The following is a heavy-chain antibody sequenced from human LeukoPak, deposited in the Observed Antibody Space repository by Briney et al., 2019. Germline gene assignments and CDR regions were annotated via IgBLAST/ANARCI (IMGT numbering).Heavy chain of an antibody. D-gene: IGHD1-26*01. V-gene: IGHV3-23*01. CDR1: GFTFSSYG. CDR2: ITGSGGST. Sequence: GGSLRLSCAASGFTFSSYGMSWVRQAPGKGLDWVSVITGSGGSTYYADSVKGRFTISRDNSKNTLYLQMNSLRANDTAVYYCVKDRVGAVLFFDSWGQGTLVTVSS. CDR3: VKDRVGAVLFFDS. J-gene: IGHJ4*02.